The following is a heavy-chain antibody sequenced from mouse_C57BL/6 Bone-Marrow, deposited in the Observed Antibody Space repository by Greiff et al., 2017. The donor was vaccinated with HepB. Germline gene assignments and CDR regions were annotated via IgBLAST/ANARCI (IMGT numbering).Heavy chain of an antibody. CDR1: GFTFSDFY. Sequence: EVKLVESGGGLVQSGRSLRLSCATSGFTFSDFYMEWVRQAPGKGLEWIAASRNKANDYTTEYSASVKGRFIVSRDTSQSIRYLQMNALRAEDTAIYYCARDGGYGYWYFDVWGTGTTVTVSS. CDR3: ARDGGYGYWYFDV. V-gene: IGHV7-1*01. J-gene: IGHJ1*03. CDR2: SRNKANDYTT. D-gene: IGHD2-2*01.